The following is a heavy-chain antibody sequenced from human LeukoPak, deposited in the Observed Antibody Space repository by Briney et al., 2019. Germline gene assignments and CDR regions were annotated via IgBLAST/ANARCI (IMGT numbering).Heavy chain of an antibody. CDR2: ISTYNGNT. J-gene: IGHJ4*02. D-gene: IGHD3-22*01. Sequence: ASVKVSCKASGYTFTSYGISWVRQAPGQGLEWMGWISTYNGNTNYAQKLQGRVTMTTDTSTSTAYMELRSLRSDDTAVYYCARPYDSSGYYLGYFDYWGQGTLVTVSS. CDR1: GYTFTSYG. V-gene: IGHV1-18*01. CDR3: ARPYDSSGYYLGYFDY.